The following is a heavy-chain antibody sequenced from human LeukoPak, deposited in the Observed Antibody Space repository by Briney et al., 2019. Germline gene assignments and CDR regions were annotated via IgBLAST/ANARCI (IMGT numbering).Heavy chain of an antibody. Sequence: PGGSLRLSCAASGFTFSSYSMNWVRQAPGKGLEWVSSISSSGSTIYYADSVKGRFTISRDNAKNSLYLQMNSLRAEDTAVYWCAKDPINWGSIYFDCWGQGTLVSVSS. V-gene: IGHV3-21*04. CDR3: AKDPINWGSIYFDC. CDR2: ISSSGSTI. J-gene: IGHJ4*02. D-gene: IGHD7-27*01. CDR1: GFTFSSYS.